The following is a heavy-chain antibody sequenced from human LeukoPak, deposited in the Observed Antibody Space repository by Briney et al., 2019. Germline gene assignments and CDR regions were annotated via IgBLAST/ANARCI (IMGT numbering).Heavy chain of an antibody. D-gene: IGHD3-10*01. V-gene: IGHV3-9*01. CDR3: AKYYKVRGVPLAYFDY. CDR1: GFTFDDYA. CDR2: ISWNSGSI. Sequence: GGSLRLACAASGFTFDDYAMHWVRQAPGKGLEWVSGISWNSGSIGYADSVKGRFTISRENAKNSLYLQMNSLRAEDTALYYCAKYYKVRGVPLAYFDYWGQGTLVTVSS. J-gene: IGHJ4*02.